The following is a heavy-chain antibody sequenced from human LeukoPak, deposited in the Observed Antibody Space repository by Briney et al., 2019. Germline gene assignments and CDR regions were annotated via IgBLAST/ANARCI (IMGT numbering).Heavy chain of an antibody. CDR2: IYYSGST. J-gene: IGHJ4*02. Sequence: SETLSLTCTVSGGSISSYYWSWLRQPPGKGLEWLGYIYYSGSTNYNPSLKSRVTISVDTSKNQFSLKLSSVTAADTAVYYCARVSGYDWESSYDYWGQGTLVTVSS. D-gene: IGHD5-12*01. CDR1: GGSISSYY. V-gene: IGHV4-59*01. CDR3: ARVSGYDWESSYDY.